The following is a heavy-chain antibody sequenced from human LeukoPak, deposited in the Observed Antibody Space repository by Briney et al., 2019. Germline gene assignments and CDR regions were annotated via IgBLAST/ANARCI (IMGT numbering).Heavy chain of an antibody. D-gene: IGHD3-9*01. CDR3: AKTARLRYFEY. CDR2: IYYSGST. V-gene: IGHV4-61*01. J-gene: IGHJ4*02. Sequence: SETLSLTCTVSGGSISSGSYYWGWVRQPPGKGLEWVGYIYYSGSTNYNPSLKSRVTISLDTSKNQFSLNLTSVTAADTAVYYCAKTARLRYFEYWGQGTLVTVSS. CDR1: GGSISSGSYY.